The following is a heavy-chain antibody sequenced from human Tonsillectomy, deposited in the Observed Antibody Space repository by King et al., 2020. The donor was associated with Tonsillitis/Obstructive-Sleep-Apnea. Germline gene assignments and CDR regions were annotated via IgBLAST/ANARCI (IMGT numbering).Heavy chain of an antibody. CDR1: GFTFSSYA. Sequence: VQLVESGGGLVQPGGSLRLSCAASGFTFSSYAISWVRQAPGKGLQWVSAISASGDTTYYLDSVRGRFTISRDNSQSTSFLQINSLRAEDTAIYYCAKEAHCSSSSCYIGDYWGQGTLVTVSS. J-gene: IGHJ4*02. CDR3: AKEAHCSSSSCYIGDY. V-gene: IGHV3-23*04. D-gene: IGHD2-2*02. CDR2: ISASGDTT.